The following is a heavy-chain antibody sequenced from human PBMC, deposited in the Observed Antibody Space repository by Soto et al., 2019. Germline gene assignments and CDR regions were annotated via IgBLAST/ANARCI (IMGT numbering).Heavy chain of an antibody. Sequence: ASVKVSCKVSGYTLTELSMHWVRQAPGKGLEWMGGFDPEDGETIYAQKFQGRVTMTEDTSTDTAYMELSSLRSEDTAVYYCATDRRSPITIFGVVTAFDYWGQGTLVTVSS. J-gene: IGHJ4*02. CDR3: ATDRRSPITIFGVVTAFDY. CDR2: FDPEDGET. CDR1: GYTLTELS. D-gene: IGHD3-3*01. V-gene: IGHV1-24*01.